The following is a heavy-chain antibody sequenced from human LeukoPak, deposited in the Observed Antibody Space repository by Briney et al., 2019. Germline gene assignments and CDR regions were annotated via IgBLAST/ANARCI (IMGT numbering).Heavy chain of an antibody. CDR2: IYYSGNT. CDR1: GGSISTYY. CDR3: ARYGGASTGYL. J-gene: IGHJ4*02. V-gene: IGHV4-59*01. D-gene: IGHD1-26*01. Sequence: PSETLSLTCTVSGGSISTYYWSWIRQPPGKGLEWIGYIYYSGNTNYNPSLKSRVTISVDTSKNQFSLKLSSVTAADTAVYYCARYGGASTGYLWGQGTLVTVSS.